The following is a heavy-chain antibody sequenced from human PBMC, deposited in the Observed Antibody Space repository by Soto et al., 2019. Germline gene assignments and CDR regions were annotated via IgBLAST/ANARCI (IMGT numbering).Heavy chain of an antibody. CDR3: AKSSSGPNNAFAF. CDR2: ISDSGGTT. J-gene: IGHJ3*01. D-gene: IGHD3-3*01. Sequence: GGSLRLSCAASGFTFSTYAVGWVRRAPGKGLEWVSLISDSGGTTYYADSVKGRFAISRDNSKNTLYLQMSSLRAEDTAIYYCAKSSSGPNNAFAFWGQGTLVTVSS. V-gene: IGHV3-23*01. CDR1: GFTFSTYA.